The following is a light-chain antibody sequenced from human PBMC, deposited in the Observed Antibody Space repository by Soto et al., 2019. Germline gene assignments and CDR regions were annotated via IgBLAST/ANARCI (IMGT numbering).Light chain of an antibody. CDR1: QSVSSSY. CDR2: GAS. Sequence: EIVLTQSPGTLSLSPGERATLSCRASQSVSSSYLAWYQQKPGQAPRLLIYGASSRATGIPDRFSGSGSGTYVTLTISRLEPEDFAVYYCQQYGSSPRTCGQGTKVEIK. V-gene: IGKV3-20*01. CDR3: QQYGSSPRT. J-gene: IGKJ1*01.